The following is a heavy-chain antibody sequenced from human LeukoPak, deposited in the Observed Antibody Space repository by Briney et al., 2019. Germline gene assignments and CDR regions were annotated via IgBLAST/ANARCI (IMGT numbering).Heavy chain of an antibody. J-gene: IGHJ5*02. CDR2: ISYDGSNK. Sequence: PGGSLRLSCAASGFTFSSYAMHWVRQSPGKGLEWVAVISYDGSNKYYADSVKGRFTISRDNSKNTLYLQMNSLRAEDTAVYYCAREGKAAARIRNWFDPWGQGTLVTVSS. D-gene: IGHD6-13*01. V-gene: IGHV3-30-3*01. CDR3: AREGKAAARIRNWFDP. CDR1: GFTFSSYA.